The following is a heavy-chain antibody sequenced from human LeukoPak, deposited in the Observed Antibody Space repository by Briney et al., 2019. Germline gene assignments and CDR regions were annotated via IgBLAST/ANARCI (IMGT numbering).Heavy chain of an antibody. CDR1: GGSISSYY. J-gene: IGHJ5*02. CDR3: AGSYGSGSINWFDP. Sequence: SETLSLTCTVSGGSISSYYWSWIRQPPGKGLEWIGYIYYSGSTNYNPSLKSRVTISVDTSKNQFSLKLSSVTAADTAVYYCAGSYGSGSINWFDPWGQGTLVTVSS. CDR2: IYYSGST. V-gene: IGHV4-59*01. D-gene: IGHD3-10*01.